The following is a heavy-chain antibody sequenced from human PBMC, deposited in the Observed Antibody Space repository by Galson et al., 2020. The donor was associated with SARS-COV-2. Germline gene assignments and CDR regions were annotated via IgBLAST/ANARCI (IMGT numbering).Heavy chain of an antibody. CDR3: ARGKLPPYFYYGMDV. J-gene: IGHJ6*02. Sequence: GESLKISCAASGFTLSSYSMNGVRQAPGKGLEWVSPISSSSSYIYYADSVKGRFTISRDNAKNSLYLQMNSLRAEDTAVYYCARGKLPPYFYYGMDVWGQGTTVTV. CDR1: GFTLSSYS. CDR2: ISSSSSYI. D-gene: IGHD2-15*01. V-gene: IGHV3-21*01.